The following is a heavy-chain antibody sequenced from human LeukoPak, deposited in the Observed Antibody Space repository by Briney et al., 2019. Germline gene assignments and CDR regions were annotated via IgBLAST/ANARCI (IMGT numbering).Heavy chain of an antibody. CDR2: IKQDGSEK. CDR3: ARAPGEGWFDP. V-gene: IGHV3-7*01. CDR1: GFTFSSYW. Sequence: GGSLILSCAASGFTFSSYWMSGVRQAPGKGLEWVASIKQDGSEKYYVDSVKGRFTISRDNAKNSLYLQMNSLRAEDTALYYCARAPGEGWFDPWGQGTLVTVSS. J-gene: IGHJ5*02. D-gene: IGHD4-17*01.